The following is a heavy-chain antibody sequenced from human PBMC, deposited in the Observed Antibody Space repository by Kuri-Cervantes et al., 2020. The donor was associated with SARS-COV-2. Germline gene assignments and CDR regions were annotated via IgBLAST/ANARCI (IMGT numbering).Heavy chain of an antibody. CDR1: GFTFSNAW. CDR2: IKSKTDGGTT. J-gene: IGHJ4*02. CDR3: TTSLVAGGFDY. Sequence: GGSLRLSCAASGFTFSNAWMNWVRQAPGKGLEWVGRIKSKTDGGTTDYAAPVKGRFTISRDDSKNTLYLQLNNLKTEDTAVYYCTTSLVAGGFDYWGPGTLVTVSS. V-gene: IGHV3-15*07.